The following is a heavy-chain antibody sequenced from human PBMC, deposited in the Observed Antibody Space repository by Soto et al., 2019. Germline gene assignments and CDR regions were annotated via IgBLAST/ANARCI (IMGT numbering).Heavy chain of an antibody. J-gene: IGHJ4*02. Sequence: QVQLVESGGGVVQPGRSLRLSCAASGFTFSNHGMHWVRQAPGKGLEWVAVISYDSSDKYYADSVKGRFTISRDNSKNTLYLQVNSLSLEDTAVYYCASWGEVAGGIFDYWGQGTLVTVSS. V-gene: IGHV3-30*03. CDR3: ASWGEVAGGIFDY. D-gene: IGHD6-19*01. CDR1: GFTFSNHG. CDR2: ISYDSSDK.